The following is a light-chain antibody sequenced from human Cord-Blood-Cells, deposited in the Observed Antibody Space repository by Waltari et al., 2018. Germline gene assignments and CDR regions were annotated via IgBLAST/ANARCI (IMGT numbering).Light chain of an antibody. J-gene: IGKJ1*01. Sequence: EIVLTQSPGTLSLSPGERATLSCRASQSVSSSYLAWHQQKPGPAPRLLIYGASSSATGIPDRFSGSGSGTDFTLTISRLEPEDFAVYYCQQYGSSPWTFGQGTKVEIK. CDR3: QQYGSSPWT. V-gene: IGKV3-20*01. CDR1: QSVSSSY. CDR2: GAS.